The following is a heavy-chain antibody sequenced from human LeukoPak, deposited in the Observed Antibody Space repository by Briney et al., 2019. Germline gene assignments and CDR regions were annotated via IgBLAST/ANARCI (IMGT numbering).Heavy chain of an antibody. V-gene: IGHV4-34*01. J-gene: IGHJ4*02. CDR1: GGSFSGYY. CDR3: ARRIRYGSGNFDY. D-gene: IGHD3-10*01. Sequence: PSETLSLTCAVYGGSFSGYYWSWIRQPPGKGLEWIGEINHSGSTNYNPSLKSRVTISVDTSKNQFSLKLSSVTAADTAVYYCARRIRYGSGNFDYWGQGTLVTVSS. CDR2: INHSGST.